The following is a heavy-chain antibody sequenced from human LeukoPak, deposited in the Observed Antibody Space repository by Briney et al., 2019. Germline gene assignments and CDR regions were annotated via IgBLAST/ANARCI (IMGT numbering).Heavy chain of an antibody. V-gene: IGHV4-59*01. J-gene: IGHJ4*02. CDR3: ARGVTMVRGVTKYYFDY. D-gene: IGHD3-10*01. CDR2: IYYSGST. CDR1: GGSISSYY. Sequence: KPSETLSLTCTVSGGSISSYYWSWIRQPPGKGLEWIGYIYYSGSTNYNPSLKSRVTISVDTSKNQFSLKLSSVTAADTAVYYCARGVTMVRGVTKYYFDYWGQGTMVTVSS.